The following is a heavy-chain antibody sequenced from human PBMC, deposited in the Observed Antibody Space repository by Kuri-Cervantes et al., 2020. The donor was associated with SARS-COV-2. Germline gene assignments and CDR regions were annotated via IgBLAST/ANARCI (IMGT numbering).Heavy chain of an antibody. D-gene: IGHD5-18*01. CDR2: IKQRGNEK. J-gene: IGHJ4*02. CDR1: GFIFSSYW. Sequence: GESLKISCAASGFIFSSYWMSWVRQVPGKGLEWVANIKQRGNEKYYVDSVKGRFTISRDNAQNSLYLEMNSLRGEDTAVYYCARDLSSGLWAFDYWGQGTLVTVSS. V-gene: IGHV3-7*03. CDR3: ARDLSSGLWAFDY.